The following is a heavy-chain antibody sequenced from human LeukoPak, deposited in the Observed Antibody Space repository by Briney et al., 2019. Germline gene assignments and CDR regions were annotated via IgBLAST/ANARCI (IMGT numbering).Heavy chain of an antibody. CDR2: IYTSGST. J-gene: IGHJ5*02. D-gene: IGHD3-3*01. Sequence: PSETLSLTCTVSGGSISSGSYYWSWIRQPAGKGLEWIGRIYTSGSTNYNPSLKSRVTISVDTSKNQFSLKLSSVTAADTAVYYCARVTWSGYWFDPWGQGTLVTVSS. V-gene: IGHV4-61*02. CDR3: ARVTWSGYWFDP. CDR1: GGSISSGSYY.